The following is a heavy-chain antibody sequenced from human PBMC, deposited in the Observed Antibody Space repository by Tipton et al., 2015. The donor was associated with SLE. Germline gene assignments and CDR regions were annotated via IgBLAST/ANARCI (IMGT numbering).Heavy chain of an antibody. CDR1: GDSIRSSGYF. Sequence: TLSLTCTVSGDSIRSSGYFWGWIRQPPGKGLEWIGSIFHIGNTYYNPSLKSRVTISVDTSKNQFSLKLSSVTAADTAVYYCARHYDSLTPFDYWGQGTLVTVSS. D-gene: IGHD3-22*01. CDR3: ARHYDSLTPFDY. CDR2: IFHIGNT. J-gene: IGHJ4*02. V-gene: IGHV4-39*07.